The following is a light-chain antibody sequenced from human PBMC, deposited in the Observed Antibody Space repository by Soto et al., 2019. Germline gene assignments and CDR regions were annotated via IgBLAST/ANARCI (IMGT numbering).Light chain of an antibody. CDR1: QAFSNL. CDR3: QQATIFPLT. J-gene: IGKJ4*01. Sequence: DIQMTQSPSSVSASVGDRVIITCRASQAFSNLLAWYQQKPGKAPKLLIYGASTLQGGVPSRFSGSESGTVFTLTISSLQPEDSATYYCQQATIFPLTFGGGTEVEIK. CDR2: GAS. V-gene: IGKV1-12*01.